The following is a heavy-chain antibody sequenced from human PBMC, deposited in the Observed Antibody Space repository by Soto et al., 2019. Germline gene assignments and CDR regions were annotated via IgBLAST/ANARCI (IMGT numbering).Heavy chain of an antibody. Sequence: QKYLVESGGGVVQPGGPLRLSGVPLGSIFSAYGMHWVRQAPGRGLGWVAVIWYDGSNKYYADSVKGRFTISRDNSKNMLYLQMDSLRAEDTAVYYCARDGIGGTVFRGFCDYWGQGTLVTVSS. D-gene: IGHD1-7*01. CDR3: ARDGIGGTVFRGFCDY. CDR2: IWYDGSNK. V-gene: IGHV3-33*01. J-gene: IGHJ4*02. CDR1: GSIFSAYG.